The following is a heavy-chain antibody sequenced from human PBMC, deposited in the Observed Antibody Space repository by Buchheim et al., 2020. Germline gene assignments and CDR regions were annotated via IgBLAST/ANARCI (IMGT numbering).Heavy chain of an antibody. CDR3: ARMPYDSSGYYSYYYYGMDV. J-gene: IGHJ6*02. Sequence: QVQLQQWGAGLLKPSETLSLTCAVYGGSFSGYYWSWIRQPPGKGLEWIGEINHSGSINYNPSLKSRVTISVDTSKNQFSLKLSSVTAADTAVYYCARMPYDSSGYYSYYYYGMDVWGQGTT. CDR1: GGSFSGYY. D-gene: IGHD3-22*01. CDR2: INHSGSI. V-gene: IGHV4-34*01.